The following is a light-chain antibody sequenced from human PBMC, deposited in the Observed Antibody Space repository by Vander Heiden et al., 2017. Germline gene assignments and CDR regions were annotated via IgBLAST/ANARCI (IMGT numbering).Light chain of an antibody. CDR2: GAS. CDR1: QSVSSSY. CDR3: QQYGSSFTWT. V-gene: IGKV3-20*01. Sequence: EIVLTQSPGTLSLSPGERATLSCRASQSVSSSYLAWYQQKPGQAPRLLIYGASSRATGIPDSFSGSGSGTDFTLTISRLEPEDFAVYYCQQYGSSFTWTFGQGTKVEIK. J-gene: IGKJ1*01.